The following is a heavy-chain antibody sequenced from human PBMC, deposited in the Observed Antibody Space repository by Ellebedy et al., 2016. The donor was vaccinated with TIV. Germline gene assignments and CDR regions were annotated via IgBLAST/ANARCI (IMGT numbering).Heavy chain of an antibody. V-gene: IGHV3-21*04. J-gene: IGHJ6*02. CDR3: ARDGPYFYFGMDV. CDR1: GFTFSSYT. Sequence: GGSLRLSCAASGFTFSSYTMNWVRQAPGKGLEWVSCIDSSANYIYYADSVKGRFTISRDNAKSSLYLQIDSLRADDTALYYCARDGPYFYFGMDVWGQGTTVTVSS. CDR2: IDSSANYI. D-gene: IGHD3/OR15-3a*01.